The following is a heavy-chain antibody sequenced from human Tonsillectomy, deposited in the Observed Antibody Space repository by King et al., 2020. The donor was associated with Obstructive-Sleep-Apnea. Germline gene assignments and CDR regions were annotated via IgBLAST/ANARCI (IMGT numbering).Heavy chain of an antibody. CDR1: GFSLSTSGVG. CDR2: IYWNDDK. J-gene: IGHJ5*02. CDR3: AQRPAYSSSWDNWFDP. V-gene: IGHV2-5*01. Sequence: TLQESGPTLVKPTQTLTLTCTFSGFSLSTSGVGVGWIRQPPGKALEWLALIYWNDDKRYSPSLKSRLTITKDTSKNQVVLTMTNMDPVDTATYYCAQRPAYSSSWDNWFDPWGQGTLVTVSS. D-gene: IGHD6-13*01.